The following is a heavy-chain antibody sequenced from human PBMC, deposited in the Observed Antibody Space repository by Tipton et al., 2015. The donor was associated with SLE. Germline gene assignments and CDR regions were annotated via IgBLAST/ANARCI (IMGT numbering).Heavy chain of an antibody. CDR2: IYYSGST. V-gene: IGHV4-61*01. CDR1: GGSISSGSHY. CDR3: ARGTYLTYYYGGMGPLYYFDY. D-gene: IGHD3-9*01. Sequence: TLSLTCTVSGGSISSGSHYWSWIRQPPGKGLEWIGYIYYSGSTNYNPSLKSRVTISVDTSKNQFSLKLTSVTAADTAVYYCARGTYLTYYYGGMGPLYYFDYWGQGTLVTVSS. J-gene: IGHJ4*02.